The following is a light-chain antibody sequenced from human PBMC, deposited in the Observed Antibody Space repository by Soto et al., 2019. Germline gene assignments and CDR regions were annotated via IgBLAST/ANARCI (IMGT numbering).Light chain of an antibody. CDR3: KQYGSSPVT. CDR1: QSVTSTH. Sequence: EIVLTQSPGTLSLSPGERATLSCRASQSVTSTHLAWYQQKPGQAPRLLIYDASTRATGIPDRFSGSGSGTDFTLTIRRLEPEDFAVYYCKQYGSSPVTFGQGTKVDIK. J-gene: IGKJ1*01. V-gene: IGKV3-20*01. CDR2: DAS.